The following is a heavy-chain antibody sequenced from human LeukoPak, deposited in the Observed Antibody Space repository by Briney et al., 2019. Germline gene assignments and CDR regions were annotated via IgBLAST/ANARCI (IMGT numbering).Heavy chain of an antibody. D-gene: IGHD1-20*01. V-gene: IGHV1-18*01. CDR2: ISAHQNNT. CDR1: GYSFTNYD. CDR3: ARDGSITGPFLDAFDI. Sequence: ASVKVSCKTSGYSFTNYDISWVRQAPGQGLEWMGWISAHQNNTTYAQKFQGRVTMTTDTSTNTAYMELRSLTSDDTAVYCCARDGSITGPFLDAFDIWGLGTMVTVSS. J-gene: IGHJ3*02.